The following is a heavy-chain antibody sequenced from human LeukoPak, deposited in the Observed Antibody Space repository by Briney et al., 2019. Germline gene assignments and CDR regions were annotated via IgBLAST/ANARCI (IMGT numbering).Heavy chain of an antibody. CDR3: ARNLVATTPGPLDY. V-gene: IGHV4-34*01. CDR2: INHSGST. CDR1: GGSFSGYY. D-gene: IGHD5-12*01. Sequence: SETLSLTCAVYGGSFSGYYWSWIRQPPGKGLEWIGEINHSGSTNYNPSLKSRVTMSVDTSKNQFSLKLSSVTAADTAVYYCARNLVATTPGPLDYWGQGTLVTVSS. J-gene: IGHJ4*02.